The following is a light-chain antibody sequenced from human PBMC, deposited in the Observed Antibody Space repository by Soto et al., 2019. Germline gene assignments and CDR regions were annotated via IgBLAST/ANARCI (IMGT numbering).Light chain of an antibody. Sequence: QCVGKQPPSASGAPGQAIPLSCTGTSGDVGGYDYVSWYQQHPGKAPKLMIYEVNKRPSGVPDRFSGSKSGNTASLTVSGLQAEDEAEYFCSSYAGSNNVIFGGGTKVTVL. CDR2: EVN. J-gene: IGLJ2*01. CDR3: SSYAGSNNVI. V-gene: IGLV2-8*01. CDR1: SGDVGGYDY.